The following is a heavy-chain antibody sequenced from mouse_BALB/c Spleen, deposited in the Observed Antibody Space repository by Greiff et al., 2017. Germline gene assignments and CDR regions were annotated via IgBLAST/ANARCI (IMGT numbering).Heavy chain of an antibody. CDR3: AREGYYGSSYAWFAY. CDR2: INPGSGGT. V-gene: IGHV1-54*03. J-gene: IGHJ3*01. D-gene: IGHD1-1*01. Sequence: QVHVKQSGAELVRPGTSVKVSCKASGYAFTNYLIEWVKQRPGQGLEWIGVINPGSGGTNYNEKFKGKATLTADKSSSTAYMQLSSLTSDDSAVYFCAREGYYGSSYAWFAYWGQGTLVTVSA. CDR1: GYAFTNYL.